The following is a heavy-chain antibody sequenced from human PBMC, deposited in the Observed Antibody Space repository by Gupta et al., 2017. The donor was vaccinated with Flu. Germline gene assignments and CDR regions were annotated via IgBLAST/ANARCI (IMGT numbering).Heavy chain of an antibody. Sequence: GFYWSWIRQHPGKGLEWIGYIYYSGSTYYNPSRRSRVTISADTSKNQFSLKLTSVTVADTAVYYCARERFTDGSGTYSPYYYYMDVWGKGTTGNVSS. CDR2: IYYSGST. V-gene: IGHV4-31*02. CDR3: ARERFTDGSGTYSPYYYYMDV. J-gene: IGHJ6*03. CDR1: GFY. D-gene: IGHD3-10*01.